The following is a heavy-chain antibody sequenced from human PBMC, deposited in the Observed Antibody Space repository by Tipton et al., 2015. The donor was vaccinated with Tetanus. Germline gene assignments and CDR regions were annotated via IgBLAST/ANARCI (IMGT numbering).Heavy chain of an antibody. CDR2: IDMSGTYI. Sequence: GLVKPSETLSLTCSVSGGSIDSSNYYWAWVRQAPGKGLEWVSSIDMSGTYIYYADSMEGRFTISRDNAKNSLFLQLNSLRVEDTALYYCARGQTGQQRQDRFHLWGRGTLVTVSA. CDR3: ARGQTGQQRQDRFHL. V-gene: IGHV3-21*01. D-gene: IGHD1-1*01. J-gene: IGHJ2*01. CDR1: GGSIDSSNYY.